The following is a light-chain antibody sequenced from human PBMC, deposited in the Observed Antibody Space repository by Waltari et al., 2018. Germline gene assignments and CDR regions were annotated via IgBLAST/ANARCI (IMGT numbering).Light chain of an antibody. Sequence: QSVLTQPPSVSGAPGQRVTISCTGSWSNIGAGHDVHWYQQLPGKAPTLLIYGINTRPPGVPDRFFGSKSGTSASLAIPGLQPEDEADYYRQSYDTSLGVVFGGGTKLTVL. CDR2: GIN. V-gene: IGLV1-40*01. J-gene: IGLJ2*01. CDR1: WSNIGAGHD. CDR3: QSYDTSLGVV.